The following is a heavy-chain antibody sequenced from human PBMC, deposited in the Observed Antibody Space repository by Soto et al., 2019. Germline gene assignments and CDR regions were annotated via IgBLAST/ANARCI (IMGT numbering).Heavy chain of an antibody. J-gene: IGHJ6*02. V-gene: IGHV1-8*01. D-gene: IGHD6-19*01. CDR3: AKSQSSYSSGWYIGAGGDYGMDV. CDR2: MNPNSGNT. CDR1: GYTFTSYD. Sequence: ASVKVSCKASGYTFTSYDINWVRQATGQGLEWMGWMNPNSGNTGYAQKFQGRVTMTRNTSISTAYMELSSLRSEDTAVYYCAKSQSSYSSGWYIGAGGDYGMDVWGQGTTVTVSS.